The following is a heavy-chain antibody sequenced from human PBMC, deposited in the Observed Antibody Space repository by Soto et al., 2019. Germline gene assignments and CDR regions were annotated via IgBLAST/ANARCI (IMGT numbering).Heavy chain of an antibody. D-gene: IGHD6-13*01. V-gene: IGHV3-11*04. J-gene: IGHJ4*02. CDR1: GFTFSDYY. Sequence: GGSLRLSCAASGFTFSDYYMNWIRQAPGKGLEWVSYISSSGSTIYYADSVKGRFTISRDNAKNSLYLQMNSLRAEDTAVYYCASRIAAGAYDYWGQGTLVTVSS. CDR3: ASRIAAGAYDY. CDR2: ISSSGSTI.